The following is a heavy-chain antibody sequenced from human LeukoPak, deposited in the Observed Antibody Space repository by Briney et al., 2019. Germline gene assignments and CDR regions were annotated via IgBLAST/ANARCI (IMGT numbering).Heavy chain of an antibody. J-gene: IGHJ4*02. D-gene: IGHD2-21*01. CDR1: GLTFSSYA. CDR3: AKDEFPRSPGLYFDY. V-gene: IGHV3-23*01. CDR2: ISGSGGST. Sequence: GGSLRLSCAASGLTFSSYAMSWVRQAPGKGLEWVSAISGSGGSTYYADSVKGRFTISRDNSKNTLYLQMNSLRAEDTAVYYCAKDEFPRSPGLYFDYWGQGTLVTVSS.